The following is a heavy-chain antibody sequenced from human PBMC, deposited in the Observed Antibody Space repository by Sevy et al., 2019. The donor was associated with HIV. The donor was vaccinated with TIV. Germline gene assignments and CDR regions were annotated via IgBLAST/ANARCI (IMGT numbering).Heavy chain of an antibody. D-gene: IGHD1-26*01. V-gene: IGHV3-30*14. CDR3: ARDLALSGSYSWLAY. Sequence: GGSLRLSCAASGFTFSSYTMHWVRQAPGKGLEWVAFISYDGSRKYYADSVKGRFTSSRDNSKNTLYLQMNNLRAEDTAVCYCARDLALSGSYSWLAYWGQGTLVTVSS. CDR2: ISYDGSRK. J-gene: IGHJ4*02. CDR1: GFTFSSYT.